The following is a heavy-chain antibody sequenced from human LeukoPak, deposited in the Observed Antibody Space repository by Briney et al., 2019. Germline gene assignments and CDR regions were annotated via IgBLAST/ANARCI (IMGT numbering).Heavy chain of an antibody. CDR3: ARAPGQQLVHGGFDY. D-gene: IGHD6-13*01. V-gene: IGHV4-30-2*01. J-gene: IGHJ4*02. CDR2: IYQSGST. CDR1: GGSISSGGYS. Sequence: PSQTLSLTCAVSGGSISSGGYSWSWIRQPPGKGLEWIGYIYQSGSTYYNPSLKSRVTISVDRSKNQFSLKLSSVTAADTAVYYCARAPGQQLVHGGFDYWGQGTLVTVSS.